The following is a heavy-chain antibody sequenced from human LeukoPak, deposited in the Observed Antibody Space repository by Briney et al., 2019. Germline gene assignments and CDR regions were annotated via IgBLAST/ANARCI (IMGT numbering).Heavy chain of an antibody. D-gene: IGHD1-26*01. V-gene: IGHV3-74*01. CDR1: GFTFTSYN. J-gene: IGHJ4*02. Sequence: GGSLRLSCAASGFTFTSYNMNSVRQAPGQGRVWVSRINGDGSSTNCADSVEGRFTISRDNAKNTLYLQMNRLRAEDSAVYYCARALGSPLDYWGQGNLVTVSS. CDR3: ARALGSPLDY. CDR2: INGDGSST.